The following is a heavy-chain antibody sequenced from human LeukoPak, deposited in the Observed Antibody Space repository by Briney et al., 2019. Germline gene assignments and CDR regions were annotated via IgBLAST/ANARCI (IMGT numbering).Heavy chain of an antibody. D-gene: IGHD3-10*01. Sequence: GGSLRLSCAASGFTFSSYSMNWVRQAPGKGLEWVSSISSSSSYIYCADSVKGRFTISRDNAKNSLYLQMNSLRAEDTAVYYCAREDYGSGSYYNQNWFDPWGQGTLVTVSS. CDR2: ISSSSSYI. CDR1: GFTFSSYS. V-gene: IGHV3-21*01. CDR3: AREDYGSGSYYNQNWFDP. J-gene: IGHJ5*02.